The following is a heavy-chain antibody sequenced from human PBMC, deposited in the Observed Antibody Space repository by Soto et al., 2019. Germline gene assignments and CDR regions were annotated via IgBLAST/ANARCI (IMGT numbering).Heavy chain of an antibody. V-gene: IGHV1-8*01. CDR2: MNPNRGNT. Sequence: GASVKVSCKASGYTFTSYDINWVRQATGQGLEWMGWMNPNRGNTGYAQKFQGRVTMTRNTSISTAYMELSSLRSEDTAVYYCAAQPGLLYYYGMDVWGQGTTVTVSS. J-gene: IGHJ6*02. CDR1: GYTFTSYD. CDR3: AAQPGLLYYYGMDV. D-gene: IGHD6-13*01.